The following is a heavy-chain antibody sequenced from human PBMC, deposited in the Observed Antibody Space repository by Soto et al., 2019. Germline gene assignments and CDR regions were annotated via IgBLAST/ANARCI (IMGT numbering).Heavy chain of an antibody. J-gene: IGHJ6*02. Sequence: EVQLVESGGGLVKPGGSLRLSCAASGFTFSSYSMNWVRQAPGKGLEWVSSISSSSSYIYYADSVKGRFTISRDNAKISLYLEMSSLRAEDTAVYYCARDGSEVDYYYGMDVWGQGTTVTVSS. V-gene: IGHV3-21*01. CDR1: GFTFSSYS. D-gene: IGHD5-12*01. CDR3: ARDGSEVDYYYGMDV. CDR2: ISSSSSYI.